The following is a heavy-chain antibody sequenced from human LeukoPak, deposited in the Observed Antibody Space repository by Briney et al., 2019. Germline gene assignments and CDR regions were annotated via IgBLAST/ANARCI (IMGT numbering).Heavy chain of an antibody. CDR2: IYSNGST. D-gene: IGHD1-14*01. CDR3: AKTGWRGGGTFNEFDP. Sequence: SETLSLTCTLSGGSISIGDYKWSWIRQSPGKGLEWIGYIYSNGSTYSNPSLKSRLTISIYTSRNQFSLRLSSVTAADTAVYYCAKTGWRGGGTFNEFDPWGQGTLVTVSP. J-gene: IGHJ5*02. CDR1: GGSISIGDYK. V-gene: IGHV4-30-4*01.